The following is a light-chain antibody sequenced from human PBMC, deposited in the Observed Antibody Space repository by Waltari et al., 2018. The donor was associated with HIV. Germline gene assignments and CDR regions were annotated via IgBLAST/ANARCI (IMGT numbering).Light chain of an antibody. CDR2: DQN. V-gene: IGLV3-19*01. CDR1: SLRNDY. Sequence: SSDLTQDPAVSVALGQTVRITCQGDSLRNDYANWYQQKPGQAPVLIIYDQNRRPSGIPDRFTASGSGDTASLTISETQAEDEADYFCNSRDIHTNEHFFGPGTTVTVL. J-gene: IGLJ1*01. CDR3: NSRDIHTNEHF.